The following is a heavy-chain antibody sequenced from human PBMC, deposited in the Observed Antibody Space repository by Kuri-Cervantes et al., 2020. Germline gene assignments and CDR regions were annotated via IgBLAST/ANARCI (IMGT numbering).Heavy chain of an antibody. Sequence: GESLKISCVASGFNFGIYNMNWVRQAPGKGLEWVSSISSSNSIDYADSVKGRFTISRDNANNSLSLLMSSLRVEDTAVYFCARSNYMDVWGKGATVTVSS. CDR1: GFNFGIYN. CDR3: ARSNYMDV. J-gene: IGHJ6*03. CDR2: ISSSNSI. V-gene: IGHV3-69-1*01.